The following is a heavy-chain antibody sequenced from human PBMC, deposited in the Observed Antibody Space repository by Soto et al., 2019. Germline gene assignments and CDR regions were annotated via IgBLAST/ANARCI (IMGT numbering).Heavy chain of an antibody. D-gene: IGHD5-18*01. CDR2: IYYSGST. CDR3: ARGRIQLWFRAFDI. CDR1: GGSISSYY. V-gene: IGHV4-59*01. Sequence: PSETLSLTCTVSGGSISSYYWSWIRQPPGKGLEWIGYIYYSGSTNYNPSLKSRVTISVDTSKNQFSLKLSSVTAADTAVYYCARGRIQLWFRAFDIWGQGTMVTVSS. J-gene: IGHJ3*02.